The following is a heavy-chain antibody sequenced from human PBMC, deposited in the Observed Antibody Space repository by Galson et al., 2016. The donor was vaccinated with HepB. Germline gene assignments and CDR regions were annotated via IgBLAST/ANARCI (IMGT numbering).Heavy chain of an antibody. D-gene: IGHD3-10*01. CDR2: FDPEDGEI. V-gene: IGHV1-24*01. J-gene: IGHJ6*02. CDR1: GYTLREIS. CDR3: ARVPTYFHGMDV. Sequence: SVKVSCKVSGYTLREISIHWVRQAPGKGLQWMGGFDPEDGEIIYAQNFQGRVIMTEDTSTDTAYMELSSLRSDDTAVYYCARVPTYFHGMDVWGQGTTVTVSS.